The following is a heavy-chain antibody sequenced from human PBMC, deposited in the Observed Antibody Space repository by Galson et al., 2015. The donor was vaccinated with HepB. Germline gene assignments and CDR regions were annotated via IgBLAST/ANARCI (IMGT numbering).Heavy chain of an antibody. D-gene: IGHD5-12*01. CDR1: GFRLTDYA. J-gene: IGHJ4*02. CDR3: VRDRGSGFGGNDVPSFDY. V-gene: IGHV3-48*01. CDR2: ISSDSRTI. Sequence: LRLSCAASGFRLTDYAMNWVRRAPGKGLEWAAYISSDSRTIHYADSVKGRFTISRDNAKNSVYLQMTNLRGEDTAVYYCVRDRGSGFGGNDVPSFDYWGRGSLVSVS.